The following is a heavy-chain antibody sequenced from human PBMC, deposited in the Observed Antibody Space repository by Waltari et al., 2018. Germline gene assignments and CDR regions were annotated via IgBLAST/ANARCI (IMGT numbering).Heavy chain of an antibody. CDR1: GFTFSSYA. CDR3: ARDHGVWGRNPAHFDY. V-gene: IGHV3-48*03. CDR2: ISSSCSTI. J-gene: IGHJ4*02. D-gene: IGHD3-16*01. Sequence: EVQLVESGGGLVQPGGSLRLSCAASGFTFSSYALNWVRQAPGKGLEWVSYISSSCSTIYYADSVKGRFTISRDNAKNSLYLQMNSLRAEDTAVYYCARDHGVWGRNPAHFDYWGQGTLVTVSS.